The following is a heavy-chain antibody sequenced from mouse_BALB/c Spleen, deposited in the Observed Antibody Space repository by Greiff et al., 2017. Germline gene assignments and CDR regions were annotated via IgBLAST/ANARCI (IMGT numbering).Heavy chain of an antibody. CDR3: ARLGTTATFDY. D-gene: IGHD1-2*01. V-gene: IGHV1S135*01. J-gene: IGHJ2*01. CDR2: IDPYNGGT. CDR1: GYSFTGYN. Sequence: QLQQSGPELGKPGASVKISCKASGYSFTGYNMYWVKQSHRKSLEWIGYIDPYNGGTSYNQKSKGKATLTVDKSSSTAYMHLNSLTSEDSAIYYCARLGTTATFDYWGQGTTLTVSS.